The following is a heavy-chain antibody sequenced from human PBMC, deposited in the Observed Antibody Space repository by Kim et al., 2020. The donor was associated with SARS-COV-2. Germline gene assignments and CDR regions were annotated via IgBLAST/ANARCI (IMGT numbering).Heavy chain of an antibody. CDR2: IYSGGST. Sequence: GGSLRLSCAASGFTVSSNYMSWVRQAPGKGLEWVSVIYSGGSTYYADSATARFTISRHTSKNTLYLQMNSLRAEDTAVYSCARGSTVTYHDAFDLCAQ. CDR3: ARGSTVTYHDAFDL. V-gene: IGHV3-53*01. CDR1: GFTVSSNY. J-gene: IGHJ3*01. D-gene: IGHD4-17*01.